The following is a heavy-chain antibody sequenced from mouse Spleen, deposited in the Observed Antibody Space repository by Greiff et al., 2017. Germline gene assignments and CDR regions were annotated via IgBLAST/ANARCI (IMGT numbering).Heavy chain of an antibody. J-gene: IGHJ2*01. Sequence: QVQLQQSGAELARPGASVKLSCKASGYTFTSYGISWVKQRTGQGLEWIGEIYPRSGNTYYNEKFKGKATLTADKSSSTAYMELRSLTSEDSAVYFCARRALITTVVATYDYWGQGTTLTVSS. CDR1: GYTFTSYG. D-gene: IGHD1-1*01. V-gene: IGHV1-81*01. CDR2: IYPRSGNT. CDR3: ARRALITTVVATYDY.